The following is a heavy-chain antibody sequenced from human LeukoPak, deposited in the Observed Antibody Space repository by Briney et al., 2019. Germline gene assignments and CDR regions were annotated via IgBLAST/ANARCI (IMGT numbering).Heavy chain of an antibody. Sequence: GGSLRLSCAASGFTLSSYAMSWVRQAPGKGLEWVSAISGSGGSTYYADSVKGRFTISRDNSKNTLYLQMNSLRAEDTAVYYCAKDIVVVPAANDYWGQGATVTVSS. J-gene: IGHJ4*03. CDR3: AKDIVVVPAANDY. CDR1: GFTLSSYA. D-gene: IGHD2-2*01. CDR2: ISGSGGST. V-gene: IGHV3-23*01.